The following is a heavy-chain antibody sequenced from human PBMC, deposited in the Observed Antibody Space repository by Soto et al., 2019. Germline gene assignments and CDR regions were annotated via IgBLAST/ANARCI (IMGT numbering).Heavy chain of an antibody. CDR2: IYYSGST. J-gene: IGHJ4*02. CDR3: ARGADDFWSGYYDY. V-gene: IGHV4-59*01. D-gene: IGHD3-3*01. Sequence: SETLSITCTVSGGSISSYYWSWIRQPPGKGLEWIGYIYYSGSTNYNPSLKSRVTISVDTSKNQFSLKLSSVTAADTAVYYCARGADDFWSGYYDYWGQGTLVTVSS. CDR1: GGSISSYY.